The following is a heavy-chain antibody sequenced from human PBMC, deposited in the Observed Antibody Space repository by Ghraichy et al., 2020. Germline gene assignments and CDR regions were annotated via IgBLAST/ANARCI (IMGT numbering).Heavy chain of an antibody. CDR1: GFTFGDYA. Sequence: GGSLRLSCTASGFTFGDYAMSWFRQAPGKGLEWVGFIRSKAYGGTTEYAASVKGRFTISRDDSKSIAYLQMNSLKTEDTAVYYCTRDLKDDILTGYLDWGQGTLVTVSS. J-gene: IGHJ4*02. D-gene: IGHD3-9*01. V-gene: IGHV3-49*03. CDR2: IRSKAYGGTT. CDR3: TRDLKDDILTGYLD.